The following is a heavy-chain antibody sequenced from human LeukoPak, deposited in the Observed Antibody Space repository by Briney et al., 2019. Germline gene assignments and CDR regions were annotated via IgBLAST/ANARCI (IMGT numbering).Heavy chain of an antibody. CDR1: GGSINSGGYY. Sequence: SETLSLTCTVSGGSINSGGYYWSWIRQHPGKGLEWIGYIYYSGSTYYNPSLKSRVTISVDTSKNQFSLKLSSVTAADTAVYYCARGGVTTVNSFDYWGQGTLVTVSS. V-gene: IGHV4-31*03. CDR3: ARGGVTTVNSFDY. J-gene: IGHJ4*02. CDR2: IYYSGST. D-gene: IGHD4-11*01.